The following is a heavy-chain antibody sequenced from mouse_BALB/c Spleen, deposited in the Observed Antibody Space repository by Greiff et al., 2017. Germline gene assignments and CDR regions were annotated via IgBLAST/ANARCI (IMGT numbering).Heavy chain of an antibody. CDR1: GYSFTGYT. J-gene: IGHJ4*01. CDR3: ARRGWDYDDGLYAMDY. D-gene: IGHD2-4*01. Sequence: EVQLQQSGPELVKPGASMKISCKASGYSFTGYTMNWVKQSHGKNLEWIGLINPYNGGTSYNQKFKGKATLTVDKSSSTAYMELLSLTSEDSAVYYCARRGWDYDDGLYAMDYWGQGTSVTVSS. V-gene: IGHV1-18*01. CDR2: INPYNGGT.